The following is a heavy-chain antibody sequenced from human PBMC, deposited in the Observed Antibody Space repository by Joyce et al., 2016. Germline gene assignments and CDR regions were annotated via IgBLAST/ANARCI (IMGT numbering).Heavy chain of an antibody. CDR3: GARRDDER. Sequence: QVQLVQSGAEVKKPGSSVIVSCKGSGDSSKNYVITWVRQAPGQGLEWVGGIIPMFNSANYARKVPGRVTITADKITNTAYMDLRSLRAEDTAVYYCGARRDDERWGQGTQVTVSS. D-gene: IGHD5-24*01. V-gene: IGHV1-69*06. J-gene: IGHJ4*02. CDR1: GDSSKNYV. CDR2: IIPMFNSA.